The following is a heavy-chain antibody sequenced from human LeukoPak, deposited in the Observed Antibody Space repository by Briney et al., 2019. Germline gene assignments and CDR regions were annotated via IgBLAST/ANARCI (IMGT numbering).Heavy chain of an antibody. CDR2: ISADGSIT. CDR3: SRGSSWCSSSNCYSAD. V-gene: IGHV3-74*01. D-gene: IGHD2-2*01. CDR1: GFTFSSYW. J-gene: IGHJ4*02. Sequence: PGGSLRLSCAGSGFTFSSYWMHWVRQAPGKGLVWVSRISADGSITNYADSVKGRFTISRDNAENTLYLQMNSLRAEDTAVYYCSRGSSWCSSSNCYSADWGQGTLVTVSS.